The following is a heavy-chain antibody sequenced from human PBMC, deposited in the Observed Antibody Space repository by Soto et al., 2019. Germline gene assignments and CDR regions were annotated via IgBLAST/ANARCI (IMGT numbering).Heavy chain of an antibody. Sequence: GGSLRLSCAASGFTFSSYWMHWVRQAPGKGLVWVSRINSDGSSTSYADSVKGRFTISRDNAKNTLYLQMNSLRAEDTAVYYCAREGGDSSGYYLGTFDYWGQGTLVTVSS. CDR2: INSDGSST. V-gene: IGHV3-74*01. CDR3: AREGGDSSGYYLGTFDY. J-gene: IGHJ4*02. D-gene: IGHD3-22*01. CDR1: GFTFSSYW.